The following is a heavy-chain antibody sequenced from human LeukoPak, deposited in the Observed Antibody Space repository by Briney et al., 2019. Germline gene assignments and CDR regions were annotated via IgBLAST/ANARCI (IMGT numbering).Heavy chain of an antibody. D-gene: IGHD1-26*01. J-gene: IGHJ4*02. CDR3: ARVAGYSGSYWSQYYFDY. CDR2: ISAYNGNT. Sequence: ASVTVSCKASGYTFTSYGISWVRQAPGQGLERMGWISAYNGNTNYAQKLQGRVTMTTDTSTSTAYMELRSLRSDDTAVYYCARVAGYSGSYWSQYYFDYWGQGTLVTVSS. V-gene: IGHV1-18*01. CDR1: GYTFTSYG.